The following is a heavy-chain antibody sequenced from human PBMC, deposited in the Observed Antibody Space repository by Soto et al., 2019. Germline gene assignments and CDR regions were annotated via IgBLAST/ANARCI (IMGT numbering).Heavy chain of an antibody. CDR1: GDTYTSYY. D-gene: IGHD6-19*01. V-gene: IGHV1-46*01. CDR2: FNPSGGGT. Sequence: GASVKVSCKASGDTYTSYYIQWVRQAPGQGLGWMGTFNPSGGGTFYAQKFQGRVTMTGDTSTSTVYMELSSLRSEDTAVYYCARGEKRAGAGNLSVFDSWGQGTMVTASS. CDR3: ARGEKRAGAGNLSVFDS. J-gene: IGHJ3*02.